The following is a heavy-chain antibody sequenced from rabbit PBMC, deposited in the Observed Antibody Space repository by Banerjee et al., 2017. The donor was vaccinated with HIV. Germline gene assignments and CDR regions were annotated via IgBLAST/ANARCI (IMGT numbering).Heavy chain of an antibody. Sequence: QEQLEESGGGLVTPGGSLTLTXTASGFSLSSYGMSWVRQTPGKGLEWIACINTSTGNTVYASWAKGRFTISKTSSTTVTLQMTSLTAADTATYFCARDLAGVIGWNFGLWGPGTLVTVS. J-gene: IGHJ4*01. CDR3: ARDLAGVIGWNFGL. CDR2: INTSTGNT. D-gene: IGHD4-1*01. V-gene: IGHV1S45*01. CDR1: GFSLSSYG.